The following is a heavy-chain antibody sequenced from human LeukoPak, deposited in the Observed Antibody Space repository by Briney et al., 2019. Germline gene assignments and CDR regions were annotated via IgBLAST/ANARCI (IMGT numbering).Heavy chain of an antibody. J-gene: IGHJ3*02. Sequence: PSETLSLTCAVYGGSFSGYYWSWIRQPPGKGLEWIGETNHSGSTNYNPSLKSRVTISVDTSKNQFSLKLSSVTAADTAVYYCARVPETTENSFDIWGQGTMVTVSS. D-gene: IGHD1-7*01. CDR1: GGSFSGYY. CDR3: ARVPETTENSFDI. V-gene: IGHV4-34*01. CDR2: TNHSGST.